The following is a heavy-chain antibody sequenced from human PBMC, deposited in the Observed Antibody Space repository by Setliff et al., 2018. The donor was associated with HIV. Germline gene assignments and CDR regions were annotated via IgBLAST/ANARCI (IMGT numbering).Heavy chain of an antibody. V-gene: IGHV4-34*01. J-gene: IGHJ4*02. CDR1: GFTFSDHY. CDR3: ARSRVRGVIIKGY. Sequence: PGGSLRLSCAASGFTFSDHYMDWVRQPPGKGLEWIGEINHSGSTNYNPSLKSRLTISVDTSKNQFSLKLSSVTAADTAIYYCARSRVRGVIIKGYWGQGTLVTVSS. CDR2: INHSGST. D-gene: IGHD3-10*01.